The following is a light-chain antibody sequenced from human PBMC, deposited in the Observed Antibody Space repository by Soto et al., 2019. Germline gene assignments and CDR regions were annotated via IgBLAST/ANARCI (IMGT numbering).Light chain of an antibody. CDR1: QSVSSSY. Sequence: EIVLTQSPGTLSLSPGERSTLSCRGSQSVSSSYLAWYQQKPGQAPRLLIYGASSRATGIPDRFSGSGSGTDFTLTITSLQPDDFATYYCQQHDNSPLTFGGGTKVDIK. V-gene: IGKV3-20*01. CDR3: QQHDNSPLT. J-gene: IGKJ4*01. CDR2: GAS.